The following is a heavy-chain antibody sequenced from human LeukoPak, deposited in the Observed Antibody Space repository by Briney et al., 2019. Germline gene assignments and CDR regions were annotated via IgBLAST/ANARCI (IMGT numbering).Heavy chain of an antibody. CDR2: ISGSGGTT. J-gene: IGHJ5*02. D-gene: IGHD3-10*01. V-gene: IGHV3-23*01. CDR3: AKSSYYGSGSYARFDP. Sequence: PGGSLRLSCAASGFTFSSYAMSWVRQAPGKGLEWVSGISGSGGTTHYADSVKGRFTISRDNSKNTLYLQMNSLRAEDTAVYYCAKSSYYGSGSYARFDPWGQGTLVTVSS. CDR1: GFTFSSYA.